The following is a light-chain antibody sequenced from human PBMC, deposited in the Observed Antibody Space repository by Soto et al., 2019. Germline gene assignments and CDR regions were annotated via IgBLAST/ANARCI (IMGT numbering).Light chain of an antibody. CDR1: RSDIGSYNY. CDR2: GVS. J-gene: IGLJ2*01. Sequence: QSALTQPASVSGSPGQSITISCSGTRSDIGSYNYVAWYQQFPGKTPKILIYGVSNRPSGVSNRFSGSKSGNTASLTISGLQAEDEADYYCSSYTSSSTVVFGGGTKVTVL. CDR3: SSYTSSSTVV. V-gene: IGLV2-14*01.